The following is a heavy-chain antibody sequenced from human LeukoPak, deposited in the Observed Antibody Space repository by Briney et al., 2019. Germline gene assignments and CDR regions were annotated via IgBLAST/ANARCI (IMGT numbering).Heavy chain of an antibody. D-gene: IGHD2/OR15-2a*01. CDR2: MFYSGST. Sequence: PSETLSLTCTVSGGSISSSNYYWGWIRQPPGKGLEWIGSMFYSGSTSYNPSLRSRVTISVDTSKHQFSLKLSSVTAADTAVYFGARQNIRAGGPAPLCENWGQGTLVTVSS. CDR3: ARQNIRAGGPAPLCEN. CDR1: GGSISSSNYY. V-gene: IGHV4-39*01. J-gene: IGHJ4*02.